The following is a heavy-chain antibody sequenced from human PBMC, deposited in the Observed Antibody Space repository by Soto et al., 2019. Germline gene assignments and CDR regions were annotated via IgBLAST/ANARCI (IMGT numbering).Heavy chain of an antibody. J-gene: IGHJ6*02. D-gene: IGHD3-3*01. CDR3: VASVLEWLLGYYSYGMDV. Sequence: WGSLRLSCAASGCTFSNAWMSWVRQAPGKGLEWVGRIKNKTDGGTTDYAAPVKGRFTISREDSKNTRHRQMNSLKTEVTAVYYCVASVLEWLLGYYSYGMDVWGQGTTVTVSS. CDR1: GCTFSNAW. V-gene: IGHV3-15*01. CDR2: IKNKTDGGTT.